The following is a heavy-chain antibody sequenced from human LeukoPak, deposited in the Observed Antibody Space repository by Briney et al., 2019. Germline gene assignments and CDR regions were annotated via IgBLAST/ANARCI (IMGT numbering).Heavy chain of an antibody. CDR2: ISGSGGST. J-gene: IGHJ4*02. Sequence: GGSLRLSCAASGFTFSSYAMSWVRQAPGKGLEWVSGISGSGGSTYYADSVKGRFTISRDNSKNTLYLQMNSLRAEDTAVYYCVRGAYSSSWLNFDYWGQGTLVTVSS. CDR3: VRGAYSSSWLNFDY. D-gene: IGHD6-13*01. CDR1: GFTFSSYA. V-gene: IGHV3-23*01.